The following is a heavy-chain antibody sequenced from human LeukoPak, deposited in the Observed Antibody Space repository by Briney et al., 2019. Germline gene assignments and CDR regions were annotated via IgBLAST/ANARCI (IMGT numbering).Heavy chain of an antibody. V-gene: IGHV3-66*02. CDR2: IYSGGST. CDR1: GFTFNNAW. D-gene: IGHD3-10*01. Sequence: GSLRLSCAASGFTFNNAWMSWVRQAPGKGLEWVSVIYSGGSTYYADSVKGRFTISRDKAQNTVYLYMNTLRTEDTAVYYCAKSAVRDYASGVDYFDYWGQGTLVSVSS. CDR3: AKSAVRDYASGVDYFDY. J-gene: IGHJ4*02.